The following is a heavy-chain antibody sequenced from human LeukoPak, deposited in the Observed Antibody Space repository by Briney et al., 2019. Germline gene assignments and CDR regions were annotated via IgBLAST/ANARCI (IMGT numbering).Heavy chain of an antibody. V-gene: IGHV3-23*01. D-gene: IGHD5-12*01. CDR2: ISYSGGST. CDR1: GFSFSSYA. J-gene: IGHJ6*03. Sequence: PGGSLRLSCAASGFSFSSYAMSWVRQAPGKGLEWVSGISYSGGSTYSADSVKGRFTISRDNSKNSLYLQMNSLRAEDTALYYCAKDPGYSGYYMDVWGKGTTVTVSS. CDR3: AKDPGYSGYYMDV.